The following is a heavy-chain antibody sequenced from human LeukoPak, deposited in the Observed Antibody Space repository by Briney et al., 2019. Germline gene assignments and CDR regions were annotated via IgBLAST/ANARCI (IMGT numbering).Heavy chain of an antibody. Sequence: PSETLSLTCIVSGYSISRDYYWGWIRQPPGEGLEWIGSIFHTGNTYYNPSLKSRLTISVDTSNNQFSLKLSSVTAADTAVYYCARGVDFGGLVVVDYFDYWGQGTLVTVSS. J-gene: IGHJ4*02. CDR1: GYSISRDYY. D-gene: IGHD3-22*01. V-gene: IGHV4-38-2*02. CDR2: IFHTGNT. CDR3: ARGVDFGGLVVVDYFDY.